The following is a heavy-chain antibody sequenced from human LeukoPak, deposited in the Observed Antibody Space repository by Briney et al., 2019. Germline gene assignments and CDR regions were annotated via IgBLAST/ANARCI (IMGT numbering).Heavy chain of an antibody. CDR1: GFTFTHYF. V-gene: IGHV3-64*02. CDR3: ARSGGPSETASGFFDY. Sequence: PGGSLRLSCAASGFTFTHYFMHWVRQAPGKGLEYVSAISSDGNATYHADSVQGRFIISRDNSRNTLYLQLASLRPEDTAMYYCARSGGPSETASGFFDYWGQGTLVTVSP. D-gene: IGHD1-1*01. J-gene: IGHJ4*02. CDR2: ISSDGNAT.